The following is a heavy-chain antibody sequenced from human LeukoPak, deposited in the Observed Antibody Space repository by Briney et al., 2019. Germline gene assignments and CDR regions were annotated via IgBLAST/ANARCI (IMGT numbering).Heavy chain of an antibody. CDR3: ARGTWGTAGDWFDP. CDR1: GFTFSSYA. CDR2: ISYDGSNK. J-gene: IGHJ5*02. Sequence: PGRSLRLSCAASGFTFSSYAMHWVRQAPGKGLEWVAVISYDGSNKYYADSVKGRFTISRDNSKNTLYLQMNSLRAEDTAVYYCARGTWGTAGDWFDPWGQGTLVTVSS. D-gene: IGHD3-16*01. V-gene: IGHV3-30-3*01.